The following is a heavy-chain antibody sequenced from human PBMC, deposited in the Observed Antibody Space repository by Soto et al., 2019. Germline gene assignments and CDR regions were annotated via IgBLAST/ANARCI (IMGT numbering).Heavy chain of an antibody. CDR2: IYPGDSDT. CDR1: GYSFTSYW. D-gene: IGHD3-3*01. V-gene: IGHV5-51*01. J-gene: IGHJ6*03. CDR3: ARQGDYDFWSGPNFYYYYHMDV. Sequence: GESLKISCKGSGYSFTSYWIGWVRQMPGKGLEWMGIIYPGDSDTRYSPSFQGQVTFSADKSISTAYLQWSSLKASDTAMYYCARQGDYDFWSGPNFYYYYHMDVWGKGTTVTVSS.